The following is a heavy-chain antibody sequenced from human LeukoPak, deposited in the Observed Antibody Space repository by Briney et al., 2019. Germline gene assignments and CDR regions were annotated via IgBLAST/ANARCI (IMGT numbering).Heavy chain of an antibody. CDR2: INNSGST. D-gene: IGHD1-26*01. J-gene: IGHJ4*02. V-gene: IGHV4-34*01. Sequence: SETLSLTCVVYGGSFSGNYWSWIRQPPGKGLESIGEINNSGSTNYNPSLKSRVTISVDTSKNQFSLKVSSVTAADTAVYYCARGYNRGSYYNYWGQGTLVTISS. CDR1: GGSFSGNY. CDR3: ARGYNRGSYYNY.